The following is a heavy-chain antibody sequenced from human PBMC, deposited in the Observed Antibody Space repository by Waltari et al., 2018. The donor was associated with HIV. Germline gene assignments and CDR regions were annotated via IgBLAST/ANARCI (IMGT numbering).Heavy chain of an antibody. CDR2: ISPSGRST. D-gene: IGHD2-21*02. V-gene: IGHV3-23*01. J-gene: IGHJ4*02. CDR3: ARSHFGELLYFFDS. CDR1: GFAFNTNA. Sequence: EVQLLESGGGVVQAGESLRPSWVDSGFAFNTNAMTGVRQAPGKGLEWVGGISPSGRSTYYSDSLEGRFTISGDNSKNPLYLEVNGLRGEDTAVYFCARSHFGELLYFFDSWGLGTLVAVSS.